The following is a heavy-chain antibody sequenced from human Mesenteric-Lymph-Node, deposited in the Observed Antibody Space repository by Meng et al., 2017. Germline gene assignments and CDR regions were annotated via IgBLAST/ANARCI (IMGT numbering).Heavy chain of an antibody. CDR2: IYSGSST. J-gene: IGHJ4*02. D-gene: IGHD3-22*01. CDR1: GFTFSSYW. CDR3: ARDGLSYDSSGYPIDY. V-gene: IGHV3-66*01. Sequence: GESLKISCAASGFTFSSYWMHWVRQAPGKGLEWVSVIYSGSSTYYADSVKGRFTISRDNSKNTLYLQMNSLRAEDTAVYYCARDGLSYDSSGYPIDYWGQGTLVTVSS.